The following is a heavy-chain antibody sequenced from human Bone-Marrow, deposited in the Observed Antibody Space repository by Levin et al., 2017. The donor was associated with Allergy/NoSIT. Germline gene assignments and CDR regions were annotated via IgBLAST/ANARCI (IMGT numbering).Heavy chain of an antibody. CDR3: AGERIAEAGDSKTDN. J-gene: IGHJ4*02. CDR1: GVSIRSAGYH. V-gene: IGHV4-31*03. D-gene: IGHD6-13*01. CDR2: IHYTGTT. Sequence: SETLSLTCTVSGVSIRSAGYHWTWIRQHPGKGLEWIGYIHYTGTTHYNPSLKSRVTVSVDTSKNQFSLKLSSVTAADTAVYYCAGERIAEAGDSKTDNWGQGTLVTVSS.